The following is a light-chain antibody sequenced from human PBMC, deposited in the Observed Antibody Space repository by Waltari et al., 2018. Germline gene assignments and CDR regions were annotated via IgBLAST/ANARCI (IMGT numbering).Light chain of an antibody. CDR1: SGHSSNV. J-gene: IGLJ3*02. V-gene: IGLV4-69*01. CDR3: QTGGHGTWV. Sequence: QLVLTQSPSASASLGASVKLTCTLSSGHSSNVIAWLQQQPEKGPRYLMKVNSDGSHSKGDKSPDRFSGSSSGTEHYLTSSSLQSEDEADYYCQTGGHGTWVFGGGTKLTVL. CDR2: VNSDGSH.